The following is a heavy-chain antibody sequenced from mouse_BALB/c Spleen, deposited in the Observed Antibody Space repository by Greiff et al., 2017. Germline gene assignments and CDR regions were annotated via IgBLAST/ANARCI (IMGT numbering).Heavy chain of an antibody. Sequence: VQLQQPGAELVKPGASVKLSCKASGFTFTSYWMHWVKQSPGQGLEWIGEIDPSDSYTNYNQKFKGKATLTVDKSSSTAYMQLSSLTSEDAAVYYCARSPTVASFDYWGQGTTLTVSA. V-gene: IGHV1-69*02. J-gene: IGHJ2*01. CDR2: IDPSDSYT. CDR3: ARSPTVASFDY. CDR1: GFTFTSYW. D-gene: IGHD1-1*01.